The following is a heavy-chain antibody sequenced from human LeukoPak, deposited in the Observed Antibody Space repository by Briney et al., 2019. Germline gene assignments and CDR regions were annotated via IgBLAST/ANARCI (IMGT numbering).Heavy chain of an antibody. CDR2: INPNSGGT. CDR3: ARQGVFGGYSYGYGY. Sequence: ASVKVSRKASGYTFTGYYLHWVRQAPGEGLEWMGWINPNSGGTNYAQKFQDRVTMTRDTSISTAYMELSGLRSDDTAVYYCARQGVFGGYSYGYGYWGQGTLVTVSS. D-gene: IGHD5-18*01. CDR1: GYTFTGYY. J-gene: IGHJ4*02. V-gene: IGHV1-2*02.